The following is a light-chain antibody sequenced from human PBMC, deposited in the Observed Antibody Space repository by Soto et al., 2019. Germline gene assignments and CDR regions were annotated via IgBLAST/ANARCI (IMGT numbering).Light chain of an antibody. V-gene: IGLV2-14*01. Sequence: QSVLTQPASVSGSPGQSITISCTGTSSDVGGYNYVSWYQQHPGKAPKLMIYDVNNRPSGVSNRFSGSKSGNTASLTISGLQAEDEDDYYCSSYTTSSTLLVFGGGTKLTVL. CDR2: DVN. J-gene: IGLJ2*01. CDR3: SSYTTSSTLLV. CDR1: SSDVGGYNY.